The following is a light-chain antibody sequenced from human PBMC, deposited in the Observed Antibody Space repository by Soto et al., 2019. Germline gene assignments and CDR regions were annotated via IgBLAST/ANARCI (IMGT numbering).Light chain of an antibody. CDR2: GAS. CDR1: QNIRNN. CDR3: QQYASWPLT. Sequence: EIVMTQSPATLSVSPGERVTLSCRASQNIRNNLAWYQQQLGQTPRLLIYGASTRATDIPARFSGSGSGTEYTLTVSSLQSEDFAVYFCQQYASWPLTFSGGTKVEIK. V-gene: IGKV3D-15*01. J-gene: IGKJ4*01.